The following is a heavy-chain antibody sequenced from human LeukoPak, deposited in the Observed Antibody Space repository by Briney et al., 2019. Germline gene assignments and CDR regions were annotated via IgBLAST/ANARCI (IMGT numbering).Heavy chain of an antibody. V-gene: IGHV4-34*01. CDR2: INNSGSS. D-gene: IGHD2-21*02. Sequence: PSETLSLTCAVYGGSFSGYYWSWIRQPPGKGLEWIGEINNSGSSNYNPSLKSRVTISVDTSKNQFSLKLSSVTAADTAVYYCARTRRLAYCGGDCSAFQHWGQGTLVTVSS. J-gene: IGHJ1*01. CDR3: ARTRRLAYCGGDCSAFQH. CDR1: GGSFSGYY.